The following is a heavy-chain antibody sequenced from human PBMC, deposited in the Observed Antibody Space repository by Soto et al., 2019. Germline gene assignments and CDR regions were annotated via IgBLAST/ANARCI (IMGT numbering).Heavy chain of an antibody. D-gene: IGHD7-27*01. CDR2: IIPIFGAS. CDR3: ARDGDGNSLAY. J-gene: IGHJ4*02. Sequence: QVQLVQSGPEVKKPGSSVKVSCKSSGGTFTTYTFSWVRQAPGQGLEWMAGIIPIFGASKSAQKYQDRVAITTDESTRTIYMELSSLRSDDRAVYYCARDGDGNSLAYWGQGTLVTVSS. V-gene: IGHV1-69*01. CDR1: GGTFTTYT.